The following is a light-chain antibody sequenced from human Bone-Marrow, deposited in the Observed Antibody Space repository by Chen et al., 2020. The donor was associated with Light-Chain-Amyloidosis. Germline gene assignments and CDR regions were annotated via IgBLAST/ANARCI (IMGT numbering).Light chain of an antibody. CDR1: DLPTKY. CDR3: QSADSSGTYEVI. Sequence: SYELTQPPSVSVSPGQTARITCSGDDLPTKYAYWYQQKPGQAPVLVIHRDTERPSGISERFSGSSSVTTATLTISGVQAEDDADYHCQSADSSGTYEVIFGGGTKQTVL. CDR2: RDT. J-gene: IGLJ2*01. V-gene: IGLV3-25*03.